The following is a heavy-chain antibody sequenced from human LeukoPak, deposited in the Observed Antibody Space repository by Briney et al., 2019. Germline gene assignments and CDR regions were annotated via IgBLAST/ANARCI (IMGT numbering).Heavy chain of an antibody. CDR1: GFTFSSYG. J-gene: IGHJ4*02. D-gene: IGHD1-26*01. V-gene: IGHV3-30*18. CDR2: ISYDGSNK. Sequence: GGSLRLSCAASGFTFSSYGMHWVRQAPGKGLEWVAVISYDGSNKYYADSVKGRFTISRDNSKNTLYLQMNSLRAEDTAVYYCAKVGSLWGFDYWGQGTLVTVSS. CDR3: AKVGSLWGFDY.